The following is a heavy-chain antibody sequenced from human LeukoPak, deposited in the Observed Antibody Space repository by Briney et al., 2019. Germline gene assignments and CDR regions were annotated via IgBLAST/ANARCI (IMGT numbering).Heavy chain of an antibody. CDR3: GRLGYCSGGSCSSGDYYYMDV. CDR1: GGSISSSGYY. V-gene: IGHV4-39*07. D-gene: IGHD2-15*01. CDR2: INHSGST. J-gene: IGHJ6*03. Sequence: PSETLSLTCTVSGGSISSSGYYWGWIRQPPGKGLEWIGEINHSGSTNYSPSLKSRVTISVDTSKNQFSLKLSSVTAADTAVYYCGRLGYCSGGSCSSGDYYYMDVWGKGTTVTISS.